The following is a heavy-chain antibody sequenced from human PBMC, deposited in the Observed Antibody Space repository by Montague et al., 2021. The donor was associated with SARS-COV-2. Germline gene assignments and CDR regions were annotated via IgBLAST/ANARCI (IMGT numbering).Heavy chain of an antibody. Sequence: SETLSLTCAVYGGSFSNYYWSWIRQPPGKGLEWIGDSNHRGSTNYNPSLKSRVTIPVDTSKNQFSLKLNSVTAADTAVYYSARGILSMNMAVVVLLGGICYFDSWGQGTLVAVSS. CDR2: SNHRGST. J-gene: IGHJ4*02. CDR3: ARGILSMNMAVVVLLGGICYFDS. D-gene: IGHD3-22*01. V-gene: IGHV4-34*01. CDR1: GGSFSNYY.